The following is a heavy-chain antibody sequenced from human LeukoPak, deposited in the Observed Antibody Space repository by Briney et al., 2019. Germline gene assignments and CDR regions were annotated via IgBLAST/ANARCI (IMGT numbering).Heavy chain of an antibody. CDR3: AKVQRSDFDMNFDS. D-gene: IGHD5-12*01. CDR1: GFTFSNYD. J-gene: IGHJ4*02. V-gene: IGHV3-48*03. CDR2: ISNNGKTI. Sequence: PGGSLRLSCAASGFTFSNYDMDWVRQAPGKGLEWVAYISNNGKTIYYADCVKGRFTISRDNSKNTVYLQMNSLRAGDTAVYYCAKVQRSDFDMNFDSWGQGTLVTVSS.